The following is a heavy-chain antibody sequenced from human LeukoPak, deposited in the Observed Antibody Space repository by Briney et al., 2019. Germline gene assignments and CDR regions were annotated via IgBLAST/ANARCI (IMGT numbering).Heavy chain of an antibody. J-gene: IGHJ4*02. CDR1: GYTFTGYY. Sequence: GASVKVSCKASGYTFTGYYMHWVRQAPGQGLEWMGWINPNSGGTNYAQKFQGRVTMTRDTSISTAYMELSRLRSDDTAVYYCARSRLRIGSLYYFDYWGQGTLVTVSS. CDR3: ARSRLRIGSLYYFDY. CDR2: INPNSGGT. V-gene: IGHV1-2*02. D-gene: IGHD2-15*01.